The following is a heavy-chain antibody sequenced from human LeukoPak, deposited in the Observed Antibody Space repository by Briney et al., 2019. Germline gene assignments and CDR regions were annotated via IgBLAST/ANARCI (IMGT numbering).Heavy chain of an antibody. CDR3: ARVATNNWFDP. Sequence: SETLSLTCTVSGVSISSYYWSWIRQPPGKGLEWIGYIYYSGSTNYNPSLKSRVTISVDTSKNQFSLKLSSVTAADTAVYYCARVATNNWFDPWGQGTLVTVSS. J-gene: IGHJ5*02. CDR1: GVSISSYY. CDR2: IYYSGST. D-gene: IGHD5-24*01. V-gene: IGHV4-59*01.